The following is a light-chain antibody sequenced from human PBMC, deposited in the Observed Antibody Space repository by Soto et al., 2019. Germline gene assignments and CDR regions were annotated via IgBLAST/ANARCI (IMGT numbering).Light chain of an antibody. CDR1: QNVDSNY. V-gene: IGKV3-20*01. CDR3: QQYGSSQT. J-gene: IGKJ1*01. Sequence: EIVLTQSPGTLSLSPGERATLSCRASQNVDSNYLAWYQQKPGQAPRLLIYGASSRATGIPDRFSGSGSGTDFTLTISRLEPEDFAVYYCQQYGSSQTFGQGTKVNIK. CDR2: GAS.